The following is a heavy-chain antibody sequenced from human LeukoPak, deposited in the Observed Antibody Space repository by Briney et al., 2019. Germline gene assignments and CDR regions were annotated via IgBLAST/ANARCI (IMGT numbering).Heavy chain of an antibody. Sequence: PGGSLTLSCAASGFIFSSYWMSWVRQAPGKGLEWVANIKHDSSEKYYVDSVKGRFTISRVNAKNSLYLQMNSLRAEDTAVYYCAKEGTITAYNFDYWGQGTLVTVSS. J-gene: IGHJ4*02. CDR3: AKEGTITAYNFDY. CDR1: GFIFSSYW. CDR2: IKHDSSEK. V-gene: IGHV3-7*04. D-gene: IGHD5-12*01.